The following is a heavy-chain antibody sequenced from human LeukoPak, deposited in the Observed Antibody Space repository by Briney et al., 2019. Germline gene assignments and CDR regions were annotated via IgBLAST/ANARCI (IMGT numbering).Heavy chain of an antibody. V-gene: IGHV3-15*01. CDR2: IKSKTDSGTT. CDR3: TTTAR. CDR1: GFTVSNAW. J-gene: IGHJ4*02. Sequence: GGSLRLSCAASGFTVSNAWMSWVRQAPGKGLEWVGRIKSKTDSGTTDYAAPVKGRFTISRDDSKNTRYLQMNSLKTEDTAVSYCTTTARWGQGTLVTVSS.